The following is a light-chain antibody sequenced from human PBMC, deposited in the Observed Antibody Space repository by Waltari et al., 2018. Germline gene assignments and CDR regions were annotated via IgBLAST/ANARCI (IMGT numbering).Light chain of an antibody. CDR2: DAS. CDR1: QSVSSY. Sequence: EMVLTQSPATLSLSPGGGATLSCRASQSVSSYLAWYQQKPGQAPRLLIYDASNRATGIPARFSGSGSGTDFTLTISSLEPEDFAVYYCQQRSNWPRTFGQGTKVEIK. J-gene: IGKJ1*01. V-gene: IGKV3-11*01. CDR3: QQRSNWPRT.